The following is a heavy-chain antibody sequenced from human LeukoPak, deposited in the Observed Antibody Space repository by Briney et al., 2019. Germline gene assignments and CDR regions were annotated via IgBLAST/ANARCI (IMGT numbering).Heavy chain of an antibody. J-gene: IGHJ4*02. V-gene: IGHV3-30*18. CDR2: ISYDGSNK. CDR3: AKGPSGGYSSGWYDLYYFDY. CDR1: GFTFSSYG. Sequence: GGSLRLSCAASGFTFSSYGMHWVRQAPGKGLEWVAVISYDGSNKYYADSVKGRFTISRDNSKNTLYLLMNSLRAEDTAVYYCAKGPSGGYSSGWYDLYYFDYWGQGTLVTVSS. D-gene: IGHD6-19*01.